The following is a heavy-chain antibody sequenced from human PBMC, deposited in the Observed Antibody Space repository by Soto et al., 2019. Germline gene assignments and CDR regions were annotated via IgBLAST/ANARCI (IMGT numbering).Heavy chain of an antibody. CDR1: GDSVSSGSYY. CDR3: ASYAKGYCSGGSCYGRNYFDY. D-gene: IGHD2-15*01. CDR2: IYYSGST. J-gene: IGHJ4*02. V-gene: IGHV4-61*01. Sequence: QVQLQESGPGLVKPSETLSLTCTVSGDSVSSGSYYWSWIQQPPGKGLEWIGYIYYSGSTNYNPSLKSRVTISVDTSKNQFSLKLSSVTAADTAVYYCASYAKGYCSGGSCYGRNYFDYWGQGTLVTVSS.